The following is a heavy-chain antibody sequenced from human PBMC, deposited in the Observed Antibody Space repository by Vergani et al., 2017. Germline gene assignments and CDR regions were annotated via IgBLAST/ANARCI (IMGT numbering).Heavy chain of an antibody. J-gene: IGHJ6*04. CDR1: GYTFTSYG. V-gene: IGHV1-18*01. Sequence: QVQLVQSGAEVKKPGASVKVSCKASGYTFTSYGISWVRQAPGQGLEWMGWISAYNGNTNYAQKLQGRVTMTTDTSTSTAYMELRSLRSDDTAVYYCARDGLRFVEWLRYYYYAMDVWGKGTTVTVSS. CDR3: ARDGLRFVEWLRYYYYAMDV. CDR2: ISAYNGNT. D-gene: IGHD3-3*01.